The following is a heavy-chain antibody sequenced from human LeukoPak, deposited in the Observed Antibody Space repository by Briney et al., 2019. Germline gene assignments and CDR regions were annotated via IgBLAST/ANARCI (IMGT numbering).Heavy chain of an antibody. Sequence: SETLSLTCTVSGYSISSGYYWAWIRQPPGKGLEWIGSIDHSGSTYYNPSLKSRVTISVDTSKNQFSLKLSSVTAADTAVYYCASTSVTSWSGYYTGGSEYYYYYMDVWGKGTTVTVSS. J-gene: IGHJ6*03. CDR3: ASTSVTSWSGYYTGGSEYYYYYMDV. V-gene: IGHV4-38-2*02. CDR2: IDHSGST. CDR1: GYSISSGYY. D-gene: IGHD3-3*01.